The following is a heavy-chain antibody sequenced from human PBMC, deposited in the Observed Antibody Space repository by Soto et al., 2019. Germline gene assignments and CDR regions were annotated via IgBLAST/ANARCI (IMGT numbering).Heavy chain of an antibody. D-gene: IGHD2-15*01. CDR1: GFTFSSYS. CDR2: ISSSSSTI. V-gene: IGHV3-48*01. J-gene: IGHJ3*02. Sequence: GGSLRLSCAASGFTFSSYSMNWVRQAPGKGLEWVSYISSSSSTIYYADSVKGRFTISRDNAKNSLYLQMNSLRAEDTAVYYCARVQLLVVVAADAFDIWGQGTMVTVSS. CDR3: ARVQLLVVVAADAFDI.